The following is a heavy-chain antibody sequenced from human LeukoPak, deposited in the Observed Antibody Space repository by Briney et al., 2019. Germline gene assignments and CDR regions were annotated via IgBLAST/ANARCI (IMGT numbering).Heavy chain of an antibody. CDR3: AKVWGGSSGWYYFDY. CDR2: ISASGSGT. D-gene: IGHD6-19*01. Sequence: PGGSLRLSCAASGFTFSSYALTWVRQPPGKGLEWVSAISASGSGTYYAASVRGWFTISRDNSKNTMYVQMNSLRVEDTAVYYCAKVWGGSSGWYYFDYWGQGTQVTVSP. V-gene: IGHV3-23*01. J-gene: IGHJ4*02. CDR1: GFTFSSYA.